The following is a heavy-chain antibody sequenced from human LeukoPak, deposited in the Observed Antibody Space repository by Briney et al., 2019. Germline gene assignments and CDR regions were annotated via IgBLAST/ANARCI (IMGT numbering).Heavy chain of an antibody. CDR1: GFSISSKY. J-gene: IGHJ4*02. CDR2: IYNDGST. CDR3: ARSGGVITVAPFDC. V-gene: IGHV3-53*01. Sequence: GGSLRLSCAISGFSISSKYMSWVRQPPGKGPEWVSVIYNDGSTYYADSVKGRFTISRDNSKNTLLLQMNSLRAEDTAVYYCARSGGVITVAPFDCWGQGSLVTVS. D-gene: IGHD4-23*01.